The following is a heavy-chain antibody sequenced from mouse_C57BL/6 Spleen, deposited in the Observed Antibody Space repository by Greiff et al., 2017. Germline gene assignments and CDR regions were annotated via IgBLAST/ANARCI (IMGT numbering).Heavy chain of an antibody. J-gene: IGHJ4*01. CDR2: IRNKANGYTT. CDR1: GFTFTDYY. D-gene: IGHD2-4*01. V-gene: IGHV7-3*01. CDR3: ASYDYDVYYAMDY. Sequence: EVQGVESGGGLVQPGGSLSLSCAASGFTFTDYYMSWVRQPPGKALEWLGFIRNKANGYTTEYSASVKGRFTISRDNSQSILYLQMNALRAEDSATYDGASYDYDVYYAMDYRRQGTSVTVSS.